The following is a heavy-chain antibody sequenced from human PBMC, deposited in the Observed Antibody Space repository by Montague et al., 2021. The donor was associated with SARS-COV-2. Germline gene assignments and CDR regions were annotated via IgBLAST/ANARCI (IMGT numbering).Heavy chain of an antibody. D-gene: IGHD6-13*01. CDR2: IYYSGGT. V-gene: IGHV4-31*03. CDR3: ARDIGWDSRSWFDY. Sequence: TLSLTCTVSGGSVSSGGYYRGWIRQHPGKGLEWIGYIYYSGGTYYNPSLKSRVTISVDTSKNQSSLRLSSVTAADTAVYYCARDIGWDSRSWFDYWGQGTLVTVSS. J-gene: IGHJ4*02. CDR1: GGSVSSGGYY.